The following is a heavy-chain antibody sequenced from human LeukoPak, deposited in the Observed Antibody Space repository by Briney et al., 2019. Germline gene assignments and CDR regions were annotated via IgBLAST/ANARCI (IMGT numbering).Heavy chain of an antibody. J-gene: IGHJ4*02. V-gene: IGHV1-2*02. CDR1: GYTFTGYY. CDR2: INPNSGGT. D-gene: IGHD6-19*01. Sequence: ASVKVSCKASGYTFTGYYMHWVRQAPGQGLEWMGWINPNSGGTKYAQKFQGRVTMTRDTSISTAYMELSRLRSDDTAVYYCARVSGWYYFDYWGQGTLVTVSS. CDR3: ARVSGWYYFDY.